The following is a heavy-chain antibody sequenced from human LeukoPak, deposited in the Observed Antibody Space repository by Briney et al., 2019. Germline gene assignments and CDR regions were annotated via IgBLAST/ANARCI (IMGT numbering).Heavy chain of an antibody. CDR3: ASFPGYYYDSSGYYYEDY. CDR1: GGSISSSSYY. CDR2: IYYSGST. D-gene: IGHD3-22*01. Sequence: PSETLSLTCTVSGGSISSSSYYWSWIRQPPGKGLEWIGYIYYSGSTNYNPSLKSRVTISVDTSKNQFSLKLSSVTAADTAVYYCASFPGYYYDSSGYYYEDYWGQGTLVTVSS. V-gene: IGHV4-61*01. J-gene: IGHJ4*02.